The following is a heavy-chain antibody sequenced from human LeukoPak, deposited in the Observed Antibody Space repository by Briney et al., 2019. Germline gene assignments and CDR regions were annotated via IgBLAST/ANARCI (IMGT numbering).Heavy chain of an antibody. D-gene: IGHD4-17*01. Sequence: PGGSLRLSCAASGFTFSSYAMSWVRQAPGKGLEWVSAMSGAGSTYYADSVKGRFTISRDNSKNTLYLQMNSLRAEDTAVYYCAKDPDYEAFDIWGQGTMVTVSS. CDR2: MSGAGST. CDR1: GFTFSSYA. CDR3: AKDPDYEAFDI. J-gene: IGHJ3*02. V-gene: IGHV3-23*01.